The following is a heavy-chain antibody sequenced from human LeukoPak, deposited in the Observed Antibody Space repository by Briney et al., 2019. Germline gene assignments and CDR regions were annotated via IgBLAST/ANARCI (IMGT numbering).Heavy chain of an antibody. CDR3: ARRGYYDSSGYGTYYFDY. CDR2: MSAYNGNT. Sequence: ASVKVSCKASGYTFTSYGISWVRQAPGQGLEWMGWMSAYNGNTNYAQKLQGRVTMTTDTSTSTAYMELRSLRSDDTAVYHCARRGYYDSSGYGTYYFDYWGQGTLVTVSS. V-gene: IGHV1-18*01. J-gene: IGHJ4*02. CDR1: GYTFTSYG. D-gene: IGHD3-22*01.